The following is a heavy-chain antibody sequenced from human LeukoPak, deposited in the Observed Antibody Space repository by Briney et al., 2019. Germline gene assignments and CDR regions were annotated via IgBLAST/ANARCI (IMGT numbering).Heavy chain of an antibody. CDR3: AKVLWFGEAYYHYGMDV. V-gene: IGHV1-69*04. CDR1: GGNFNNYA. D-gene: IGHD3-10*01. Sequence: SVKVSCKASGGNFNNYAINWVRQAPGQGLEWMGRIIPSLEIVNYARKFQGRVTITADTSTNTAYMHLSSLKADDTAIFYCAKVLWFGEAYYHYGMDVWGQGTTVSVTS. CDR2: IIPSLEIV. J-gene: IGHJ6*02.